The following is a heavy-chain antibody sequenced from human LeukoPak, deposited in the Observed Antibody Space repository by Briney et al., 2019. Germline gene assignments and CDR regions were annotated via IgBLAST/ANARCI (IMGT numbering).Heavy chain of an antibody. J-gene: IGHJ4*02. CDR1: GFTFSGYS. Sequence: GGSLRLSCAASGFTFSGYSMNWVRQAPGKGLEWVSSIGPTGTDRYYADSVRGRFTISRDNAKNSMYLQMDSLRDEDTAVYYCATETIGRHYDYWGQGTLLTVSS. CDR2: IGPTGTDR. D-gene: IGHD1-14*01. V-gene: IGHV3-21*01. CDR3: ATETIGRHYDY.